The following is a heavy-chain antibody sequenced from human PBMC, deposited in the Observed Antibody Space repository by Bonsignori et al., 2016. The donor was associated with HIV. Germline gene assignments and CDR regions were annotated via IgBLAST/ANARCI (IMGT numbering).Heavy chain of an antibody. Sequence: VRQMPGKGLEWLGRIRRKADSHPPLYAASVKGRFTISRDDSKNTGYLQMTGLKTEDTAVYYCTTAAEGTDIFDNWGQGTMVTVSS. D-gene: IGHD2-21*02. V-gene: IGHV3-73*01. CDR3: TTAAEGTDIFDN. CDR2: IRRKADSHPP. J-gene: IGHJ3*02.